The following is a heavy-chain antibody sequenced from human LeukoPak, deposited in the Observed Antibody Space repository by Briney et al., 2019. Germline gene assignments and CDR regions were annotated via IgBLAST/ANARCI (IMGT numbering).Heavy chain of an antibody. CDR2: ISSNGNYI. Sequence: GGSLRLSCAASGFTFNTYAMNWVRQAPGKGLEWISSISSNGNYIYYADSLKGRFTVSRDNANNSLYVQMISLRAEDTAVYYCARAGGGSRNDAFDIWGQGAMVTVSS. V-gene: IGHV3-21*01. CDR1: GFTFNTYA. D-gene: IGHD1-26*01. CDR3: ARAGGGSRNDAFDI. J-gene: IGHJ3*02.